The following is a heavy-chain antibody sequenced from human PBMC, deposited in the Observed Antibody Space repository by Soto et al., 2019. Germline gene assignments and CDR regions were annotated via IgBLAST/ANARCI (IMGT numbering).Heavy chain of an antibody. Sequence: QVQLVESGGGVVQPGRSLRLSCAASGFTFSGYGMHWVRQAPGKGLDWVAAISNDASTKHYADSVKGRFTISRDNSKNTLDLQTNSLSAEDTAVYYCAKDRVSEHSSGWPQGHWGQGTLVTVSS. CDR2: ISNDASTK. CDR1: GFTFSGYG. CDR3: AKDRVSEHSSGWPQGH. D-gene: IGHD6-19*01. V-gene: IGHV3-30*18. J-gene: IGHJ4*02.